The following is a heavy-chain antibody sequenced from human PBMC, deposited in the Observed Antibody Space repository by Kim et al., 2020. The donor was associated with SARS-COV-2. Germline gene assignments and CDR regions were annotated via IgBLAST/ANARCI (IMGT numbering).Heavy chain of an antibody. Sequence: SETLSLTCTVSGGSISSSSYYWGWHPPRPGMGLVWIGSNNYSANNYYNPSIKSRITISVDTTKNQFPLKLSSATAAATAVYYCARHGYWREGTLVTVSS. CDR1: GGSISSSSYY. D-gene: IGHD3-22*01. CDR2: NNYSANN. CDR3: ARHGY. J-gene: IGHJ1*01. V-gene: IGHV4-39*01.